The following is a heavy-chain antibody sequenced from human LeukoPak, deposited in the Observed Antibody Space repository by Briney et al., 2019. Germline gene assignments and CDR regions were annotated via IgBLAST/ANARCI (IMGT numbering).Heavy chain of an antibody. V-gene: IGHV3-23*01. CDR1: GFSFSTNG. CDR3: AKMQGYFDY. Sequence: GGSLRLSCAASGFSFSTNGMSWVRQAPGKGLEWVSAISGSGTTYYADSVKGRFTISRDNSKYTVSLQMNSLRAEDTAVYHCAKMQGYFDYWGQGTLVAVSS. J-gene: IGHJ4*02. CDR2: ISGSGTT.